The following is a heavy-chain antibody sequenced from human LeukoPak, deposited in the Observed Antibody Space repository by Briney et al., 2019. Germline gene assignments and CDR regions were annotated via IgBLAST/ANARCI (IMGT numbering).Heavy chain of an antibody. J-gene: IGHJ5*02. V-gene: IGHV1-69*01. CDR2: IIPIFGTA. CDR1: GGTFSSYA. D-gene: IGHD1-20*01. Sequence: ASVKVSCKASGGTFSSYAISWVRQAPGQGLEWMGGIIPIFGTANCAQKFQGRVTITADESTSTAYMELSSLRSEDTAVYYCARGGNWNPHWFDPWGQGTLVTVSS. CDR3: ARGGNWNPHWFDP.